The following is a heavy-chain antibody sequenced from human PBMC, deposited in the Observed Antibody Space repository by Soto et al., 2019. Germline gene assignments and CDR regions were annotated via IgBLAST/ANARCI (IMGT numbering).Heavy chain of an antibody. CDR2: IKSKTDGGTT. V-gene: IGHV3-15*07. D-gene: IGHD6-13*01. J-gene: IGHJ6*02. Sequence: GGSLRLSCAASGFTFSNAWMNWVRQAPGKGLEWVGRIKSKTDGGTTDYAAPVKGRFTISRDDSKNTLYLQMNSLKTEDTAVYYCTTEIYSSSWYLYGMDVWGQGTTVTVSS. CDR3: TTEIYSSSWYLYGMDV. CDR1: GFTFSNAW.